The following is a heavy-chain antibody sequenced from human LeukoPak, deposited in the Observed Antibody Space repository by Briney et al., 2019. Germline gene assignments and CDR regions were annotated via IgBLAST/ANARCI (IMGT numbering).Heavy chain of an antibody. CDR1: GFTFSSYA. CDR2: ISYDGGNK. D-gene: IGHD2-2*02. Sequence: GGSLRLSCAASGFTFSSYAMHWVRQAPGKGLEWVAVISYDGGNKYYADSVKGRFTISRDNSKSTLYLQMNSLRAEDTAVYYCARGADIVVVPAAIGDWFDPWGQGTLVTVSS. V-gene: IGHV3-30-3*01. J-gene: IGHJ5*02. CDR3: ARGADIVVVPAAIGDWFDP.